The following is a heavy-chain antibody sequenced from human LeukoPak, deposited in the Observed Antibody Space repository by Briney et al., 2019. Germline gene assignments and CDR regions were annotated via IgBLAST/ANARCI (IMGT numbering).Heavy chain of an antibody. Sequence: SETLSLTCTVSGGSISSNDHYWGWIRQPPGKGLEWIGSIYHSGSTYYNPSLKSRVTISVDTSKNQFSLKLSSVTAADTAVYYCARVGRLWFGESIDYWGQGTLVTVSS. CDR2: IYHSGST. J-gene: IGHJ4*02. CDR1: GGSISSNDHY. CDR3: ARVGRLWFGESIDY. D-gene: IGHD3-10*01. V-gene: IGHV4-39*07.